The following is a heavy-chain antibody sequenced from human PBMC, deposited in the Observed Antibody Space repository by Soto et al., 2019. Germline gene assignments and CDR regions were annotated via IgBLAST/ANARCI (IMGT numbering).Heavy chain of an antibody. D-gene: IGHD2-15*01. J-gene: IGHJ4*02. CDR3: ARVRTHCSGDSCYSGFDY. CDR1: GYTFTGYY. CDR2: INPNSGST. Sequence: ASVKVSCKASGYTFTGYYMHWMRQAPGQGLEWMGWINPNSGSTNYAQKFQGWVTMTRDTSISTAYMELSRLRSDDTAVYYCARVRTHCSGDSCYSGFDYWGPGTLVTVSS. V-gene: IGHV1-2*04.